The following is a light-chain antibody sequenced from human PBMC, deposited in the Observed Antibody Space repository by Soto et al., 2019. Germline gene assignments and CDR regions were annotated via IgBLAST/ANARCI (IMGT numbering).Light chain of an antibody. V-gene: IGLV2-14*01. CDR2: EVT. Sequence: QSALTQPASVSGSPGQSITISCTGTSSDVGGYNHDSWYQQHPGKAPKLMIYEVTNRPSGVSNRFSGSKSGNTASLTISGLQAEAEADYYCSSYTSSITPVFGGGTKLTVL. CDR1: SSDVGGYNH. CDR3: SSYTSSITPV. J-gene: IGLJ3*02.